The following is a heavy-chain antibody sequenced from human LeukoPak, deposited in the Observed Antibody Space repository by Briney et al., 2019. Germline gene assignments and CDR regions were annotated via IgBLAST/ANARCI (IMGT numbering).Heavy chain of an antibody. CDR2: IIPIFGTA. V-gene: IGHV1-69*05. Sequence: GASVKVSCKASGGTFSSYAISWVRQAPGQGLEWMGGIIPIFGTANYAQKFQGRVTITTDESTSTAYMELSSLRSEDTAVYYCARGLYSYYYMDVWGKGTTVTVSS. CDR1: GGTFSSYA. D-gene: IGHD2-2*02. CDR3: ARGLYSYYYMDV. J-gene: IGHJ6*03.